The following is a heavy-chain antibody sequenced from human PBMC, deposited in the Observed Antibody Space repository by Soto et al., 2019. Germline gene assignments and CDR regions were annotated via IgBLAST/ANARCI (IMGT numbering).Heavy chain of an antibody. Sequence: PGGSLRLSCAASGFTFSSYAMSWVRQAPGKGLEWVSAISGSGGSTYYADSVKGRFTISRDNSKNTLYLQMNSLRAEDTAVYYCARALYYYGSGSYSYYFDYWGQGTLVTVS. J-gene: IGHJ4*02. CDR3: ARALYYYGSGSYSYYFDY. CDR1: GFTFSSYA. V-gene: IGHV3-23*01. CDR2: ISGSGGST. D-gene: IGHD3-10*01.